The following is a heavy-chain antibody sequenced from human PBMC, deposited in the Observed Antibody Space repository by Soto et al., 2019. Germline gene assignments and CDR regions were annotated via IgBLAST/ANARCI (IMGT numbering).Heavy chain of an antibody. CDR2: INAGNGNT. V-gene: IGHV1-3*01. J-gene: IGHJ6*02. CDR1: GYTFTSYA. CDR3: ASETTVTTRDLTHYYYGMDL. Sequence: ASVKVSCKASGYTFTSYAMHWVRQAPGQRLEWMGWINAGNGNTKYSQKFQGRVTITRDTSASTAYMELSSLRSEDTAVYYCASETTVTTRDLTHYYYGMDLWGQGTTVTVPS. D-gene: IGHD4-17*01.